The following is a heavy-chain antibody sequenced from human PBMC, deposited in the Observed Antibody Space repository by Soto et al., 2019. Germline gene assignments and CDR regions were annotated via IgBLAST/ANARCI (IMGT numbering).Heavy chain of an antibody. CDR3: ARDIDFGMDV. CDR2: IFYSGSA. V-gene: IGHV4-30-4*01. J-gene: IGHJ6*02. CDR1: GASISSNHYY. D-gene: IGHD3-16*02. Sequence: SETLSLTCPVSGASISSNHYYWSWVRQPPGKGLEWIGYIFYSGSAYYNPSLQSRITISLDTSKNQFSLRLSSVTAADTAVYYCARDIDFGMDVWGQGTTVTVSS.